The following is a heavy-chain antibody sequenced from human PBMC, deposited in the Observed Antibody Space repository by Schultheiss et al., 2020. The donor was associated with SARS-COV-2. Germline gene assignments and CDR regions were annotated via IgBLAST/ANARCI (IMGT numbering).Heavy chain of an antibody. D-gene: IGHD3-10*01. CDR3: ARWGYGSGVFDY. Sequence: SETLSLTCAVSGGSISSGGYSWSWIRQPPGKGLEWIGYIYHSGSTYYNPSLKSRVTISVDRSKNQSSLKLSSVTAADTAVYYCARWGYGSGVFDYWGQGTLVTVSS. J-gene: IGHJ4*02. CDR1: GGSISSGGYS. CDR2: IYHSGST. V-gene: IGHV4-30-2*01.